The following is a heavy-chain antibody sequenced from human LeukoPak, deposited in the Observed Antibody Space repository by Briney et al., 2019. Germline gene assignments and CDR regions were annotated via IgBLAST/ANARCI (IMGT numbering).Heavy chain of an antibody. CDR3: ARDPDHGALDI. D-gene: IGHD4-17*01. CDR1: GFTFSNSW. J-gene: IGHJ3*02. V-gene: IGHV3-7*01. CDR2: INQDGSVK. Sequence: GGSLRLSCAVSGFTFSNSWFTWVRQAPGKVLEWVALINQDGSVKSSVDSVKGRFTISRDNAMNSLYLHMTSLRVEDTAVYYCARDPDHGALDIWGQGTVVTVSS.